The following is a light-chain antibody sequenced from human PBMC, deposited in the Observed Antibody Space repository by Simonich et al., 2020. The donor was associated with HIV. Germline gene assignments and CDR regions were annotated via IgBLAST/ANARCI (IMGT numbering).Light chain of an antibody. J-gene: IGKJ5*01. V-gene: IGKV2-28*01. CDR2: LGS. CDR3: MQGTHWPPIT. Sequence: DILMTQSPLSLPVTPGEPASISWRSSQSLLRSNGYDYLNWYLEKPEQSPQLLIYLGSNRASGVPDRFSGSGSGTDFTLKISRVEAEDVGVYYCMQGTHWPPITFGQGTRLEIK. CDR1: QSLLRSNGYDY.